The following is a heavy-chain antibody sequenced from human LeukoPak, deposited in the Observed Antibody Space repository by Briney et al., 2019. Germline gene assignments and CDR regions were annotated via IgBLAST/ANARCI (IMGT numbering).Heavy chain of an antibody. D-gene: IGHD5-24*01. J-gene: IGHJ6*03. V-gene: IGHV1-18*01. CDR3: AIQSRKKSYYYYYMDV. Sequence: ASVKVSCKASGYTFTSYGISWVRQAPGQGLEWMGWISAYNGNTNYAQKLQGRVTMTTDTSISTAYMELSSLRSEDTAVYYCAIQSRKKSYYYYYMDVWGKGTTVTVSS. CDR2: ISAYNGNT. CDR1: GYTFTSYG.